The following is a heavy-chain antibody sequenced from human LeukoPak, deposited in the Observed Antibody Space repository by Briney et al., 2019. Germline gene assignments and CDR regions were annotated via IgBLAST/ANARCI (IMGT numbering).Heavy chain of an antibody. CDR1: GGSISSYY. V-gene: IGHV4-34*01. D-gene: IGHD2-2*01. J-gene: IGHJ5*02. CDR3: ARDVVVPAAMSKRFDP. CDR2: INHSGST. Sequence: KPSETLSLTCAVSGGSISSYYWSWIRQPPGKGLEWIGEINHSGSTNYNPSLKSRVTISVDTSKNQFSLKLSSVTAADTAVYYCARDVVVPAAMSKRFDPWGQGTLVTVSS.